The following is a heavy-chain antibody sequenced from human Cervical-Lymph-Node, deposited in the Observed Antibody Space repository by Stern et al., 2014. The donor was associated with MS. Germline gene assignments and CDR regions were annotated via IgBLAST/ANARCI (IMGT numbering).Heavy chain of an antibody. V-gene: IGHV2-5*02. Sequence: ESGPTLVIPTQTLTLTCTFSGFSLTTNGVAGGWIRQTPGKALEWLALIYWDDDTRYSPSLKSRLTITKDTSKNQVLLTMTNVEPVDTATYYCAHRDDWQLDFAYWGQGILVTVSS. D-gene: IGHD6-6*01. J-gene: IGHJ4*02. CDR1: GFSLTTNGVA. CDR2: IYWDDDT. CDR3: AHRDDWQLDFAY.